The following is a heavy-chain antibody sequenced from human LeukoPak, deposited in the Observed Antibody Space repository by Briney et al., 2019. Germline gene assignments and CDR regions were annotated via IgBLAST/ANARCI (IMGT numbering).Heavy chain of an antibody. J-gene: IGHJ4*02. Sequence: GGSLRLSCAASGFTFSSYWMSWVRQAPGKGLEWVANIKQDGSEKYYVDSVKGRFTISRDDANNSLYLQMNSLRAEDTAVYYCARDPYGDYYFDYWGQGTLVTVSS. CDR2: IKQDGSEK. CDR1: GFTFSSYW. D-gene: IGHD4-17*01. CDR3: ARDPYGDYYFDY. V-gene: IGHV3-7*01.